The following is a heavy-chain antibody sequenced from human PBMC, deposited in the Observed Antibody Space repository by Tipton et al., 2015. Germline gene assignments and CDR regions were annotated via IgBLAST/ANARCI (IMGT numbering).Heavy chain of an antibody. D-gene: IGHD2-15*01. Sequence: SLRLSCAASGFTFSSHWMHWVRQAPGKGLVWVSRIRDDGRDTTYADSVKGRFTISRDNAKNTLYLQMSSLRAEDTAVYYCARDGGDIALDYWGQGTLVTVSS. V-gene: IGHV3-74*03. CDR2: IRDDGRDT. J-gene: IGHJ4*02. CDR1: GFTFSSHW. CDR3: ARDGGDIALDY.